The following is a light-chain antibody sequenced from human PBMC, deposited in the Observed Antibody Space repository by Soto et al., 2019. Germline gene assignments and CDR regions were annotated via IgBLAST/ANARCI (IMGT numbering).Light chain of an antibody. V-gene: IGKV4-1*01. CDR2: WAS. CDR3: QQYYDPPLT. J-gene: IGKJ4*01. Sequence: DIVMTQSPDSLTVSLGERATVNCKSSQSILYSSNNKNYLAWYQQKIGQPPKLLISWASTRESGVPDRFSGSGSGTDFTLTISSLQAEYVAVYYCQQYYDPPLTFGGGTKVEI. CDR1: QSILYSSNNKNY.